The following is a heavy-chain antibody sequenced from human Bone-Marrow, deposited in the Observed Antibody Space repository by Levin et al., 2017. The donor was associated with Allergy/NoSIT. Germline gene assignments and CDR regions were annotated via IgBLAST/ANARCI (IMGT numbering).Heavy chain of an antibody. D-gene: IGHD6-19*01. CDR1: GVSIPNHY. CDR3: AKIGVDGWFFDY. V-gene: IGHV4-4*07. J-gene: IGHJ4*01. CDR2: MHASGNT. Sequence: SQTLSLTCAVSGVSIPNHYWSWIRPSAGKGLEYIGRMHASGNTDYNPSLKSRVTMSVDRSRSQFSLTVTTVTAADTAVYYCAKIGVDGWFFDYWGHGTVVTVSS.